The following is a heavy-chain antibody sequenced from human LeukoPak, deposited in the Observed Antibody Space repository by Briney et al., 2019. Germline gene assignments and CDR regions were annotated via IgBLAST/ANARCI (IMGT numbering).Heavy chain of an antibody. J-gene: IGHJ4*02. CDR3: ASSRITMVRGVINGIFDY. CDR2: MNPNSGNT. CDR1: EYTFTSYD. Sequence: ASVKVSCKAFEYTFTSYDINWVRQATGQGLEWMGWMNPNSGNTGYAQKFQGRVTMTRNTSISTAYMELSSLTSEDTAVYYCASSRITMVRGVINGIFDYWGQGTLVTVSS. V-gene: IGHV1-8*01. D-gene: IGHD3-10*01.